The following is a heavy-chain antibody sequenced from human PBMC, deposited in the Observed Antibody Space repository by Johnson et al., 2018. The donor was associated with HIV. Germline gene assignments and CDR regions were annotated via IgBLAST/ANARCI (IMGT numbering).Heavy chain of an antibody. V-gene: IGHV3-30*03. Sequence: QVQLVESGGGVVQPGRSLRLSCAVSGIIFSHYGMHWVRQAPGKGLEWVALISYDGIKTYYVDSVKARFPISRDDARNTLYLQMTSLRAEETAVYYCARDNEDIVLVGAFDIWGQGTMVTVSS. J-gene: IGHJ3*02. CDR1: GIIFSHYG. CDR3: ARDNEDIVLVGAFDI. CDR2: ISYDGIKT. D-gene: IGHD2-8*02.